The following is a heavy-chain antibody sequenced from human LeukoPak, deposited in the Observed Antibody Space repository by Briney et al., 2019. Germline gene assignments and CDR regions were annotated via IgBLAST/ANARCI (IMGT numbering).Heavy chain of an antibody. CDR2: ISSSSSYI. V-gene: IGHV3-21*01. CDR3: AREYYYMDV. J-gene: IGHJ6*03. CDR1: GFTFSSYS. Sequence: GGSLRRSRAVYGFTFSSYSIKSVRQAPGRGLEWVSSISSSSSYIYYADSVKCRFTICRDNAKNSLYLQINSLRAEDTAVYYCAREYYYMDVWGKGTTVTVSS.